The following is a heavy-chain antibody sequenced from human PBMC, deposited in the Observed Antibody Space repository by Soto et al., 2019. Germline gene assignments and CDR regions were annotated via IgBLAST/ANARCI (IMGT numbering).Heavy chain of an antibody. D-gene: IGHD5-18*01. J-gene: IGHJ4*02. V-gene: IGHV1-3*01. CDR1: GYTFTSYA. Sequence: QVQLVQSGAEVKKPGASVKVSCKASGYTFTSYAMHWVRQAPGQRLEWMGWINAGNGNTKYSQKFQGRVTITRDTSARTACMEVSSLRSEDTAVYYCARDPGYSYGYNWGQGTLVTVSS. CDR3: ARDPGYSYGYN. CDR2: INAGNGNT.